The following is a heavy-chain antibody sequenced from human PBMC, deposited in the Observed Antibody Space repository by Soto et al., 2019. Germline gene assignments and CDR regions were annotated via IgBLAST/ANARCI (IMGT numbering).Heavy chain of an antibody. J-gene: IGHJ4*02. CDR3: ARSGLVVVVTAAFDY. CDR2: INPSGGHT. D-gene: IGHD2-21*02. Sequence: QVQLMQSGAEVKKPGASVKVSCKASGKTFTNYYIHWGRQAPAQGLEWMGTINPSGGHTTYPQKFLGRVTMTRDTSTSTLYMELTSLRSEDTAVYYCARSGLVVVVTAAFDYLCQGTLVTVSS. CDR1: GKTFTNYY. V-gene: IGHV1-46*01.